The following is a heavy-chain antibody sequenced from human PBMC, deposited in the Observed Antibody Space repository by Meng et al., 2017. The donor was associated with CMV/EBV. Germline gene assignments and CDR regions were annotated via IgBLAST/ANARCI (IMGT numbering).Heavy chain of an antibody. Sequence: VQLQVSGPGLVKPPPTRSLAGMVSGGSISSYYWSWIRQPAGKGLEWIGRIYTSGSTHYNPSLKSRVTMSVDTSKNQFSLKLSSVTAADTAVYYCARDSSGWYPHFDYWGQGTLVTVSS. D-gene: IGHD6-19*01. CDR3: ARDSSGWYPHFDY. J-gene: IGHJ4*02. V-gene: IGHV4-4*07. CDR2: IYTSGST. CDR1: GGSISSYY.